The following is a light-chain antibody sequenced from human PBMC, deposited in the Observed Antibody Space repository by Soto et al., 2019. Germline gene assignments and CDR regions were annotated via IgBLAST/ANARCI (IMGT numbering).Light chain of an antibody. V-gene: IGKV3-20*01. CDR1: QSLSDNY. Sequence: PGARATLSCRASQSLSDNYLAWYDQKPGQARRLLIYEASTKASGTPDRFSGSGSGTDFTLTISRLEPEDFAVYYCQHYGGLPRTFGQGTKVEVK. CDR3: QHYGGLPRT. J-gene: IGKJ1*01. CDR2: EAS.